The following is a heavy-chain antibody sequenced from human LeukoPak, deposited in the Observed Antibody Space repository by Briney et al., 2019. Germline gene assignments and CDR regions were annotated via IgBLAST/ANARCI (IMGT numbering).Heavy chain of an antibody. Sequence: ASVKVSCKASGYTFTSYGISWVRQAPGQGLAWMGWISAYNGNTNYAQKLQGRVTMTTDTSTSTAYMELRSLRSDDTAVYYCARYSSGWYGGGFDYWGQGTLVTVSS. J-gene: IGHJ4*02. D-gene: IGHD6-19*01. CDR3: ARYSSGWYGGGFDY. V-gene: IGHV1-18*01. CDR2: ISAYNGNT. CDR1: GYTFTSYG.